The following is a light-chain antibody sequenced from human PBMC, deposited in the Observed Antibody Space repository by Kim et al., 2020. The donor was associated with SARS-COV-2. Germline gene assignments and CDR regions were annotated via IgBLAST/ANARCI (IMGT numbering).Light chain of an antibody. J-gene: IGKJ4*01. CDR2: ATS. Sequence: ASLGDRVTLTCRTSRVVNNYLNWYQQKPGKAPTLLISATSYLQDEVPSRFSGSGSETEFTLTISGLQPEDFATYYCQQSFSPPRTFGGGTKVDIK. CDR3: QQSFSPPRT. CDR1: RVVNNY. V-gene: IGKV1-39*01.